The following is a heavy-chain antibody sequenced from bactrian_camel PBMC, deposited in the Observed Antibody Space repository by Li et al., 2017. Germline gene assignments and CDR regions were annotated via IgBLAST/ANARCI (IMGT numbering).Heavy chain of an antibody. CDR2: IYIDADYQDGVHT. V-gene: IGHV3S7*01. CDR1: GFTFSAYA. CDR3: ATWTGNY. Sequence: HVQLVESGGGLVQPGGSLRLSCAASGFTFSAYAMTWVRQAPGKGLEWVSSIYIDADYQDGVHTSYLDSVKGRSTISTDNAKTTMYLQMNSLKSEDAAMYYCATWTGNYWGQGTQVTVS. J-gene: IGHJ4*01. D-gene: IGHD6*01.